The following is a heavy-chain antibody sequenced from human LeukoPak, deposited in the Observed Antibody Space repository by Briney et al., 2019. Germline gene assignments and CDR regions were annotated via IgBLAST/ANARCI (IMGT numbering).Heavy chain of an antibody. J-gene: IGHJ6*02. CDR3: ARDAELLWFGELLSRHYYYGMDV. Sequence: GGSLRLSCVASGFTFRNYWMSWVRQAPGKGLEWVANIKQDGSEKYYVDSVKGRFTISRDNAKNSLYLQMISLRAEDTAVYYCARDAELLWFGELLSRHYYYGMDVWGQGTTVTVSS. D-gene: IGHD3-10*01. V-gene: IGHV3-7*01. CDR1: GFTFRNYW. CDR2: IKQDGSEK.